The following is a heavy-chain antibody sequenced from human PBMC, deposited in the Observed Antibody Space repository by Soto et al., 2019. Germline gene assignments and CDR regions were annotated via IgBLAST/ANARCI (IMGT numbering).Heavy chain of an antibody. CDR1: GFTFSSYA. CDR3: ARSPRLDPFYFDY. D-gene: IGHD1-1*01. J-gene: IGHJ4*02. Sequence: RGGSLRLSCAASGFTFSSYAMHWVRQAPGKGLEWVAVISYDGSNKYYADSVKGRFTISRDNSKNTLYLQMNSLRAEDTAVYYCARSPRLDPFYFDYSGQGTLVTVSS. CDR2: ISYDGSNK. V-gene: IGHV3-30-3*01.